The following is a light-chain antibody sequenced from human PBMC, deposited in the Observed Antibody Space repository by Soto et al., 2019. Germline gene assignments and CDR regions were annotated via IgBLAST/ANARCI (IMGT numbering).Light chain of an antibody. V-gene: IGKV1-39*01. Sequence: DIQMTQSPSSLSASVGDRVTITCRASQSISSYLNWYQQKPGKAPKLLIYAASSLQSGVPSRFSGSGSGTDVTLTISMRQPEDVATYYCQQSYSTPPYTFGQGTKLELK. CDR2: AAS. CDR3: QQSYSTPPYT. CDR1: QSISSY. J-gene: IGKJ2*01.